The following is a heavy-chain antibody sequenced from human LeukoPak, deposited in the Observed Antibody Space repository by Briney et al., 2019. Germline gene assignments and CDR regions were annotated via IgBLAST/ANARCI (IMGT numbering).Heavy chain of an antibody. Sequence: TGGSLRLSCAASGFTFSSYSMNWVRQAPGKGLEWVSYISSSGSTIYYADSVKGRFTISRDNAKNSLYLQMDSLRAEDTAVYYCAREELRYSSGSSHSYFDYWGQGTLVTVSS. CDR2: ISSSGSTI. CDR3: AREELRYSSGSSHSYFDY. D-gene: IGHD6-19*01. J-gene: IGHJ4*02. V-gene: IGHV3-48*04. CDR1: GFTFSSYS.